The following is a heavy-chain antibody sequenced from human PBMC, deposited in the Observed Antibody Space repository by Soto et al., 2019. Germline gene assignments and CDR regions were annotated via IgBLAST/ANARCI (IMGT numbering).Heavy chain of an antibody. Sequence: SETMYLTCTVSGGSISSYYWSWIRQHPGKGLEWIGYIYYSGSTNYNPSLKSRVTISVDTSKNQFSLKLSSVTAADTAVYYCARLAMVRGVPTYGMDVWGQGTTVTVSS. CDR2: IYYSGST. CDR3: ARLAMVRGVPTYGMDV. D-gene: IGHD3-10*01. CDR1: GGSISSYY. V-gene: IGHV4-59*08. J-gene: IGHJ6*02.